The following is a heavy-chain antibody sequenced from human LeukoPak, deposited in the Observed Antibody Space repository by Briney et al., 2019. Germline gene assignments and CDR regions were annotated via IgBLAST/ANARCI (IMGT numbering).Heavy chain of an antibody. CDR3: AKDARRGSGGSCYACYFDY. CDR1: GFTFSSYA. Sequence: RGSLRLSCAASGFTFSSYAMSWVRQAPGKGLEWVSAISGSGGSTYYADSVKGRFTISRDNSKNTLYLQMNSLRAEDTAVYYRAKDARRGSGGSCYACYFDYWGQGTLVTVSS. J-gene: IGHJ4*02. CDR2: ISGSGGST. V-gene: IGHV3-23*01. D-gene: IGHD2-15*01.